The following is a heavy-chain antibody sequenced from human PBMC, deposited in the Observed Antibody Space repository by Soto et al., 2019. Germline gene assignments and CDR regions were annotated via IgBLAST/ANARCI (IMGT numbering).Heavy chain of an antibody. V-gene: IGHV1-24*01. Sequence: QVQLVQSGAEVKKPGASVKVSCKVSGYTLNEVAMNWVRQAPGKGLEWLGGFDPDKAETIYAQHFQGRVTMTEDTSTDTVYMELSSLRSEETALYFCTTYHGDYNFDHWGQGTLVTVSS. CDR2: FDPDKAET. CDR1: GYTLNEVA. D-gene: IGHD4-17*01. J-gene: IGHJ5*02. CDR3: TTYHGDYNFDH.